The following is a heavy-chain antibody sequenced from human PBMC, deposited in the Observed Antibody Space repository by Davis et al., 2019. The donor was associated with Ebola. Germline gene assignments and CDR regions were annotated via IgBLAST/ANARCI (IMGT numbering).Heavy chain of an antibody. J-gene: IGHJ4*02. V-gene: IGHV4-59*01. Sequence: SETLSLTCTVSGGSTSSYYYSWIRQLPGKELEWIGYIHFSGSTNYNPSLKSRVSISVDMPKNQFSLKLSSLTAADTAFYFCARDRLGIKDYWGQGTLVTVSS. D-gene: IGHD7-27*01. CDR3: ARDRLGIKDY. CDR1: GGSTSSYY. CDR2: IHFSGST.